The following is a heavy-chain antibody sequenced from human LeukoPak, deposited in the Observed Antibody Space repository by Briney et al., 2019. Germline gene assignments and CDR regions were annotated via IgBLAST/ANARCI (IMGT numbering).Heavy chain of an antibody. J-gene: IGHJ3*01. CDR3: ASKGAGHCYDAICMGSFDL. CDR1: GYPFIDYY. CDR2: INPNTGDT. V-gene: IGHV1-2*02. D-gene: IGHD2-15*01. Sequence: ASVKVSCKASGYPFIDYYLHWVRQAPGQGLEWMGCINPNTGDTNSAQNFQGRVIMTRDTSITTAYMELSRLKSDDTALYYCASKGAGHCYDAICMGSFDLWGQGTTVAVSS.